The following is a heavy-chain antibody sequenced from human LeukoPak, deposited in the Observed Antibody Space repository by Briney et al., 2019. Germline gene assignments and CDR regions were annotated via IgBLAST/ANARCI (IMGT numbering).Heavy chain of an antibody. J-gene: IGHJ3*02. D-gene: IGHD6-13*01. CDR2: INTNTGNP. V-gene: IGHV7-4-1*02. Sequence: GASGKVSCKASGYTFTSYAMNWVRQAPGQGLEWMGWINTNTGNPTYAQGFTGRFVFSLDTSVSTAYLQISSLKAEDTAVYYCARGIGIAAAGKGDAFDIWGQGTMVTVSS. CDR1: GYTFTSYA. CDR3: ARGIGIAAAGKGDAFDI.